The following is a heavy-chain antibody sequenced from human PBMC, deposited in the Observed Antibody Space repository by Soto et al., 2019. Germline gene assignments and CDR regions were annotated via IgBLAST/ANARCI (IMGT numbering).Heavy chain of an antibody. Sequence: GGSLRLSCAASGFSFSSYTMNRVRQAPGKGLQLVACISNRGTHTDSADSVKGRFTLSRENDGHALYVQMNNRRXEETPTYYCARAHELAWFDSSDLATLVTVSS. CDR1: GFSFSSYT. V-gene: IGHV3-21*06. J-gene: IGHJ5*01. CDR3: ARAHELAWFDS. D-gene: IGHD3-10*01. CDR2: ISNRGTHT.